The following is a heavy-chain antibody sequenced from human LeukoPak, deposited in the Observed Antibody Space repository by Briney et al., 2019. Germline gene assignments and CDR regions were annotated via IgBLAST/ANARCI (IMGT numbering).Heavy chain of an antibody. Sequence: GGSLRLSCAASGFLFNSYTMNWVRQAPGKGLEWVSSISSRGGQIHYADPVKGRFTISRDNAKNSVYLQMNSLRAEDTAVYFCARDREYDCDYYTYGMDVWGLGTAVTVSS. J-gene: IGHJ6*02. CDR3: ARDREYDCDYYTYGMDV. CDR1: GFLFNSYT. D-gene: IGHD2-21*01. V-gene: IGHV3-21*01. CDR2: ISSRGGQI.